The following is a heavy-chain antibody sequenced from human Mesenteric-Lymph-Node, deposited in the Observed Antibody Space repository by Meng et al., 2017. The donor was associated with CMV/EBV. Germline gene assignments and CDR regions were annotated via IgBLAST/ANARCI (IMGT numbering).Heavy chain of an antibody. Sequence: SGFTFSDHYMDWVRQAPRKGLEWVSRIRNKPNRYTTGYAASVKGKFIVSRDDSKNLLHLQMNSLKTEDTAIYYCTRAYPLGDYFDHWGQGTLVTVSS. V-gene: IGHV3-72*01. CDR3: TRAYPLGDYFDH. D-gene: IGHD3-16*01. CDR2: IRNKPNRYTT. J-gene: IGHJ4*02. CDR1: GFTFSDHY.